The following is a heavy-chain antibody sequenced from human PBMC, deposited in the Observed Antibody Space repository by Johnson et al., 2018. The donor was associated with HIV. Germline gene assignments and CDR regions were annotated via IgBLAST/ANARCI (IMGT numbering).Heavy chain of an antibody. V-gene: IGHV3-30-3*01. CDR1: GFTFSSYA. J-gene: IGHJ3*02. CDR2: ISYDGSNK. CDR3: ASQVRGLRLGVDAFDI. D-gene: IGHD3-16*01. Sequence: QVQLVESGGGVVQPGRSLRLSCAASGFTFSSYAMHWVRQAPGKGLEWVAVISYDGSNKYYADSVKGRFTISRDNSKNTLYLQMNKLRAEDTAVYFCASQVRGLRLGVDAFDIWGQGTMVTVSS.